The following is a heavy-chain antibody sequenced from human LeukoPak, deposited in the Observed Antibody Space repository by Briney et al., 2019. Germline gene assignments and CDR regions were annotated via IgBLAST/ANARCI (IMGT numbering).Heavy chain of an antibody. V-gene: IGHV3-7*01. D-gene: IGHD1-26*01. CDR2: IKQDGSEK. CDR3: ARPLASYYYFDY. J-gene: IGHJ4*02. Sequence: PGGSLRLSCAASGFTFSSYWMSWVRQAPGEGGEWVANIKQDGSEKYYVDSVKRRFTISRDNAKNSLYLQMNSLRAEDTAVYYCARPLASYYYFDYWGQGTLVTVSS. CDR1: GFTFSSYW.